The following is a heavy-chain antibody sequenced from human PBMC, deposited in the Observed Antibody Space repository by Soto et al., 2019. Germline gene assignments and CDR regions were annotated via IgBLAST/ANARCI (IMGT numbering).Heavy chain of an antibody. D-gene: IGHD6-13*01. V-gene: IGHV3-30-3*01. CDR1: GFTFSSYA. CDR2: ISYDGSNK. Sequence: QVQLVESGGGVVQPGRSLRLSCAASGFTFSSYAMHWVRQAPGKGLEWVAVISYDGSNKYYADSVKGRFTISRDNSNNTLYLQMNSLRAEDTAVYYCARDRRHLVDYYYGMDVWGQGTTVTVSS. J-gene: IGHJ6*02. CDR3: ARDRRHLVDYYYGMDV.